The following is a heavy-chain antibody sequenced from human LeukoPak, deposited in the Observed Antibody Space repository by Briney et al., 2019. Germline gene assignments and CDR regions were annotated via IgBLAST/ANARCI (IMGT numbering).Heavy chain of an antibody. J-gene: IGHJ4*02. Sequence: ASVKVSCKASGYTFTGYYIHWMRQAPGQGLEWMGWINPNGGGTNYAQKFQGRVTMTKDTSITTAYMELNRLRSDDTAVYYCARLQCSSTSCYAEFDHWGQGTLVIVSS. D-gene: IGHD2-2*01. V-gene: IGHV1-2*02. CDR1: GYTFTGYY. CDR3: ARLQCSSTSCYAEFDH. CDR2: INPNGGGT.